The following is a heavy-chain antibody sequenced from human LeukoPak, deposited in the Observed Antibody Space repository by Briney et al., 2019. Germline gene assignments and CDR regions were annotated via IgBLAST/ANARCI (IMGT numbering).Heavy chain of an antibody. J-gene: IGHJ4*02. V-gene: IGHV3-11*01. CDR2: MCSSGSTI. CDR3: ARGGGNYCGVDCYRQHFDY. Sequence: GGSLRLYCAASGVTFSDYYMSCIRQAPGKGLEWVLYMCSSGSTIYYAEPVKGRFTIPRANAKNSLYLQMTCLRAELTAVYYWARGGGNYCGVDCYRQHFDYRGQGTLVTVFS. CDR1: GVTFSDYY. D-gene: IGHD2-21*02.